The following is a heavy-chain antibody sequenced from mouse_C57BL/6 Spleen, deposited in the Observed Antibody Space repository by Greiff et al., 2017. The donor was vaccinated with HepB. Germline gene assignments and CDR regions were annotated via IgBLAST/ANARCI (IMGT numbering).Heavy chain of an antibody. CDR1: GYSFTGYY. D-gene: IGHD2-4*01. V-gene: IGHV1-42*01. CDR3: ARSPYDDDDGHYAMDY. Sequence: EVQLQQSGPELVKPGASVKISCKASGYSFTGYYMNWVKQSPEKSLEWIGEINPSTGGTTYNQKFKAKATLTVDKSSITAYMQLKSLTSEDSAVYYCARSPYDDDDGHYAMDYWGQGTSVTVSS. CDR2: INPSTGGT. J-gene: IGHJ4*01.